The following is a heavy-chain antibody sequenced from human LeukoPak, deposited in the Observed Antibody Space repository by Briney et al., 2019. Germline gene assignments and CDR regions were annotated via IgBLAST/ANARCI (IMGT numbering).Heavy chain of an antibody. CDR3: ARSGSYYYYGMDV. Sequence: SVKVSCKASGGTFSGYAISWVRQAPGQGLEWMGRIIPILGIANYAQKFQGRVTITADKSTSTAYMELSSLRSEDTAVYYCARSGSYYYYGMDVWGQGTTVTVSS. CDR2: IIPILGIA. CDR1: GGTFSGYA. V-gene: IGHV1-69*04. D-gene: IGHD1-14*01. J-gene: IGHJ6*02.